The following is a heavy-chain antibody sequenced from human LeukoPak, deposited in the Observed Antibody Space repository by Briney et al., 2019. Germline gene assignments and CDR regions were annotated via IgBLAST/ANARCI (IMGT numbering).Heavy chain of an antibody. V-gene: IGHV3-30*04. CDR1: GFTFSSYA. D-gene: IGHD5-18*01. Sequence: GRSLRLSCAASGFTFSSYAMHWVRQAPGKGLEWVAVISYDGSNKYYADSVRGRFTISRDNSKNTLYLQMNSLRAEDTAVYYCARDHDLTADDAFDIWGQGTMVTVSS. J-gene: IGHJ3*02. CDR2: ISYDGSNK. CDR3: ARDHDLTADDAFDI.